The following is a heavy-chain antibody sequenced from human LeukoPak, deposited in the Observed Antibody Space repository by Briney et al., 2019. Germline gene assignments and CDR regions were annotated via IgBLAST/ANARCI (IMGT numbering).Heavy chain of an antibody. CDR2: IYYSGST. CDR3: ARAITMVRGVIIVYYYMDV. J-gene: IGHJ6*03. D-gene: IGHD3-10*01. CDR1: GGSFSADY. V-gene: IGHV4-34*01. Sequence: SETLSLTCAVYGGSFSADYWGWIRQPPGKGLEWIGSIYYSGSTYYNPSLKSRVTISVDTSKNQFSLKLSSVTAADTAVYYCARAITMVRGVIIVYYYMDVWGKGTTVTISS.